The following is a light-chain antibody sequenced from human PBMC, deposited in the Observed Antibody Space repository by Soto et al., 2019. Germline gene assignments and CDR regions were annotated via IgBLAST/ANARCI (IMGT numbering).Light chain of an antibody. Sequence: DVQMTQSPSTVSASVGDRVTIACRASQSTYNWLAWYHQKPGKAPKLLIYDASTLDSGVPSRFSGSGSGTDFTLTITSLQPDDFATYYCQPYNSNPWTFGQGTRVEIK. CDR1: QSTYNW. CDR2: DAS. V-gene: IGKV1-5*01. J-gene: IGKJ1*01. CDR3: QPYNSNPWT.